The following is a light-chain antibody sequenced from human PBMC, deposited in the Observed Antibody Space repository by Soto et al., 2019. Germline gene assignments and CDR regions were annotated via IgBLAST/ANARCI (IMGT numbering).Light chain of an antibody. CDR2: GAS. CDR3: QQYNNWPKT. CDR1: QSVSSN. Sequence: EIVMTQSPATLSVYPGERATISCRASQSVSSNLAWYQQKPGQAPRLLIYGASTRATGIPARFSGSGSGTEFTLTISSLQSEDFAVYYCQQYNNWPKTFGGGTKV. V-gene: IGKV3-15*01. J-gene: IGKJ4*01.